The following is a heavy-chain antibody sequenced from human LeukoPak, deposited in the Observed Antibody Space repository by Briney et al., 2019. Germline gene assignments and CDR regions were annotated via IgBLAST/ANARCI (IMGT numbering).Heavy chain of an antibody. CDR2: INLNSGGT. CDR1: GFTFTGYY. J-gene: IGHJ4*02. CDR3: VRDLVTVKTPYFDY. D-gene: IGHD2-21*01. V-gene: IGHV1-2*02. Sequence: PLASVTVSCKASGFTFTGYYMHWVRQAPGQGLEWLGWINLNSGGTTYAQMFQGRVTMTRDTSINTAYLDLSGLRSDDTAIYYCVRDLVTVKTPYFDYWGQGALVTVSS.